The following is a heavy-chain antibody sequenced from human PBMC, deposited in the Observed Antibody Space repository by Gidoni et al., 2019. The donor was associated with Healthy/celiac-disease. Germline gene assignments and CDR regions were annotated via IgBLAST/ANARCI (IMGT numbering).Heavy chain of an antibody. D-gene: IGHD4-17*01. CDR3: ARDTNTLYGDYPYYYYYGMDV. CDR1: GFTFRSYS. CDR2: MSSSSSYI. J-gene: IGHJ6*02. Sequence: EVQLVESGGGLVKPGGSLRLSCAASGFTFRSYSMHWVRQAPGKGLEWVSSMSSSSSYIYYADSVKGRFTISRDNAKNSLYLQMNSLRAEDTAVYYCARDTNTLYGDYPYYYYYGMDVWGQGTTVTVSS. V-gene: IGHV3-21*01.